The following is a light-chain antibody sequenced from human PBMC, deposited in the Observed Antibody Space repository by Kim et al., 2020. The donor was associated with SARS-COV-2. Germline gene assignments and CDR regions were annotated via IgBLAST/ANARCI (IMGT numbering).Light chain of an antibody. Sequence: VSQGKSAPLSCRASQCVSRKLAWYQQKPGPAPRGLIYGASTRATGIPARFSGSGSGTEFTLTISSLQSEDFAVYYWQQYNNWPPYTFGQGNKLEI. CDR2: GAS. CDR3: QQYNNWPPYT. J-gene: IGKJ2*01. V-gene: IGKV3-15*01. CDR1: QCVSRK.